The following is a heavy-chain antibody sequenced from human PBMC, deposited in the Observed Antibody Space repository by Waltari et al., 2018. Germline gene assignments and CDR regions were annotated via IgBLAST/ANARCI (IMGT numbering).Heavy chain of an antibody. J-gene: IGHJ4*02. D-gene: IGHD1-26*01. CDR2: IYYSGST. CDR1: GGSISSGGYY. Sequence: QVQLQESGPGLVKPSQTLSLTCTVSGGSISSGGYYWRWIRQHPGKGLEWIGYIYYSGSTYYNPSLKSRVTISVDTSKNQFSLKLSSVTAADTAVYYCVKGSGGSRPYYFDSWGQGTLVTVSS. CDR3: VKGSGGSRPYYFDS. V-gene: IGHV4-31*03.